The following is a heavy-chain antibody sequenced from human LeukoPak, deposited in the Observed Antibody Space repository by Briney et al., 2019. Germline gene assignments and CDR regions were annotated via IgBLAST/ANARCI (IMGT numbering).Heavy chain of an antibody. J-gene: IGHJ4*02. CDR3: ARGGFYCRGDCYVDY. CDR2: INHSGST. V-gene: IGHV4-34*01. CDR1: GGSFSPYY. D-gene: IGHD2-21*02. Sequence: SETLSLTCAVYGGSFSPYYWSWIRQPPGKGLEWIGEINHSGSTNYNPSLKSRVTISVDTSKNQFSLKLSSVTAADTAVYYCARGGFYCRGDCYVDYWGQGTLVTVSS.